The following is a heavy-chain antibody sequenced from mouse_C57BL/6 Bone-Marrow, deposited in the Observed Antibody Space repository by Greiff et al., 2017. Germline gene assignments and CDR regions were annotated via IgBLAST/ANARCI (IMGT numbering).Heavy chain of an antibody. CDR3: TTIYYGYALFAY. V-gene: IGHV14-4*01. CDR1: GFNIKDDY. J-gene: IGHJ3*01. CDR2: IDPENGDT. Sequence: EVQGVESGAELVRPGASVKLSCTASGFNIKDDYMHWVKQRPEQGLEWIGWIDPENGDTEYASKFQGKATITADTSSNTAYLQLSSLTSEDTAVYYCTTIYYGYALFAYWGQGTLVTVSA. D-gene: IGHD2-2*01.